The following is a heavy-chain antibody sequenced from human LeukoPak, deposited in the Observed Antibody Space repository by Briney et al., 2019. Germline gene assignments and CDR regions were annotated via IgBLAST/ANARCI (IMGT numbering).Heavy chain of an antibody. CDR2: IRSKAYGVTK. CDR3: TRVGRGIVRAPGY. Sequence: GGPLRLSCTASGFTFGDYAMSWFRPAPGKGREWVGFIRSKAYGVTKDYAASVKGRFTISRDDSKSIAYLQMNSLKTEDTAVYYCTRVGRGIVRAPGYWGQGTLVTVSS. J-gene: IGHJ4*02. V-gene: IGHV3-49*03. CDR1: GFTFGDYA. D-gene: IGHD1-26*01.